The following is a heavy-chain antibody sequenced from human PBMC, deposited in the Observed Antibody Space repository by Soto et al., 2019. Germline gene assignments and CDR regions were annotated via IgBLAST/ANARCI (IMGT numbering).Heavy chain of an antibody. J-gene: IGHJ4*02. V-gene: IGHV3-30*18. CDR2: TSYDGNNK. CDR3: AKGGGSARDFDY. Sequence: LRLSCTGSGFTFGNYGMHWVRQAPGKGLEWVASTSYDGNNKYYADSLKGRFTISRDNSKKMVYLQMTSLGPEDTAVYYCAKGGGSARDFDYWGQGALVTVS. D-gene: IGHD1-26*01. CDR1: GFTFGNYG.